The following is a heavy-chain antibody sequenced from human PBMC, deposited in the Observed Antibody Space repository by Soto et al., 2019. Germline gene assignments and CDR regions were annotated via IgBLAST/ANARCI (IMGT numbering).Heavy chain of an antibody. J-gene: IGHJ4*02. Sequence: GGSLRLSCAASGFTFSSYAMHWVRQAPGKGLEWLAVISYDGSNKYYADSVKGRFTISRDNSKNTLYLQMNSLRAEDTAVYYCARFESGGYPPKTYYFDYGGQGALVTVSS. D-gene: IGHD3-22*01. V-gene: IGHV3-30-3*01. CDR3: ARFESGGYPPKTYYFDY. CDR1: GFTFSSYA. CDR2: ISYDGSNK.